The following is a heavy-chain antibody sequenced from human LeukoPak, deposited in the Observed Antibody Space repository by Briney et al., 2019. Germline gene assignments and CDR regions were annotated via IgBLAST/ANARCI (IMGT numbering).Heavy chain of an antibody. CDR1: GASINNYY. D-gene: IGHD2-8*01. J-gene: IGHJ4*02. V-gene: IGHV4-59*01. CDR2: VYHTGAS. CDR3: TRVVNGGHFDY. Sequence: SETLSLTCSVSGASINNYYWTWIRQPPGKGLEWIGYVYHTGASGYHPSLKSRVAMSLDTSKNQVSLNLRSVTAADTAVYFCTRVVNGGHFDYWGQGTLVTVST.